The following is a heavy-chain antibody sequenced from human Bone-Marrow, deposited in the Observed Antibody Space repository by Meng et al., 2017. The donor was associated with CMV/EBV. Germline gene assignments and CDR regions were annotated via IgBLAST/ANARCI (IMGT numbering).Heavy chain of an antibody. CDR2: INHSGST. V-gene: IGHV4-34*01. CDR1: GGSFSGYY. D-gene: IGHD3-22*01. Sequence: SESLSLTRAVYGGSFSGYYWSWIRQPPGKGLEWIGEINHSGSTNYNPSLKSRVTISVDTSENQFSLKLSSVTAADTAVYYCARGLVWRYYDSSGSHFDDWGQGSLVTFSS. J-gene: IGHJ4*02. CDR3: ARGLVWRYYDSSGSHFDD.